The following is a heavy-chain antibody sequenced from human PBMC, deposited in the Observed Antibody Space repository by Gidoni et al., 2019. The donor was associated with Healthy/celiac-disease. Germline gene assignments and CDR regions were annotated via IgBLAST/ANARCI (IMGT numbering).Heavy chain of an antibody. CDR2: IGTAGDT. V-gene: IGHV3-13*01. Sequence: EVQLVESGGGLVQPGGSLRLSCAASGFTFSRYDMHWVRQATGKGLEWVSAIGTAGDTYYPGSVKGRFTISRENAKNSLYLQMNSLRAGDTAVYYCARAAVAGNFDYWGQGTLVTVSS. CDR3: ARAAVAGNFDY. D-gene: IGHD6-19*01. J-gene: IGHJ4*02. CDR1: GFTFSRYD.